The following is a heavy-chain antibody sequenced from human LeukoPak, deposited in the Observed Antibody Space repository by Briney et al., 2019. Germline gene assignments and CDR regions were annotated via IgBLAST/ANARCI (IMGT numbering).Heavy chain of an antibody. CDR1: RGTFSIYA. V-gene: IGHV1-69*13. D-gene: IGHD1-26*01. CDR2: IIPIFGTA. CDR3: ARRDSGSYVDY. J-gene: IGHJ4*02. Sequence: AASVNVSCKASRGTFSIYATSWVRQAPGQGLDWMGGIIPIFGTANYAQKFQGRVTITADESTSTAYMELSSLRSEDTAVYYCARRDSGSYVDYWGQGTLVTVSS.